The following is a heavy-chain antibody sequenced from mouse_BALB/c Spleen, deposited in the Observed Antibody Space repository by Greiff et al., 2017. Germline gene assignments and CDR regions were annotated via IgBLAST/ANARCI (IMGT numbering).Heavy chain of an antibody. Sequence: QVQLQQPGAELVRPGASVKLSCKASGYTFTSYWINWVKQRPGQGLEWIGNIYPSDSYTNYNQKFKDKATLTVDKSSSTAYMQLSSPTSEDSAVYYCTRGTGRYFDYWGQGTTLTVSS. J-gene: IGHJ2*01. CDR2: IYPSDSYT. CDR1: GYTFTSYW. D-gene: IGHD4-1*01. V-gene: IGHV1-69*02. CDR3: TRGTGRYFDY.